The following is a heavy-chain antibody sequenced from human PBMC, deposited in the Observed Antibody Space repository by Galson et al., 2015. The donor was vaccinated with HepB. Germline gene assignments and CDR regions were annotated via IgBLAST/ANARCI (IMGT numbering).Heavy chain of an antibody. Sequence: SCKASGYTFTSYGIIWVRQAPGQGLEWMGWISAYNGNTKYGQKFQGRVTMTTDTSTNTAYMELRSLRSDDTAVYYCARCDMAGTTEFDPWGQGTLVTVSS. V-gene: IGHV1-18*01. CDR3: ARCDMAGTTEFDP. CDR1: GYTFTSYG. D-gene: IGHD1-7*01. CDR2: ISAYNGNT. J-gene: IGHJ5*02.